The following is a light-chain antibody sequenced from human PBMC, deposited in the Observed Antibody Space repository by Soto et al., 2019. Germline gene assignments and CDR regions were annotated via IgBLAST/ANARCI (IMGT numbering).Light chain of an antibody. Sequence: EIVLTQSPGTLSLSPGESATLSCRASQSVTSTYLAWYQQKPGQAPRLLIYGASSRATGIPDRFSGSGSGTDFTLTISRLEPEDFAVYYCQQYASSPPLTFGGGTKMEVK. CDR3: QQYASSPPLT. V-gene: IGKV3-20*01. J-gene: IGKJ4*01. CDR1: QSVTSTY. CDR2: GAS.